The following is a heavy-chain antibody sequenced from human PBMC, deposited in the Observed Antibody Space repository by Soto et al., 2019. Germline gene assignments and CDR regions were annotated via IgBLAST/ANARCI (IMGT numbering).Heavy chain of an antibody. CDR1: GGTFSSYT. Sequence: QVQLVQSGAEVKKPGSSVKVSCKASGGTFSSYTISWVRQAPGQGLEWMGRIIPILGIANYAQKFQGRVTITADKSTSTGYMELSSLRSEDTGVYYWVSAMALCLGYYGMDVWGQGTTVTVSS. V-gene: IGHV1-69*02. D-gene: IGHD5-18*01. J-gene: IGHJ6*02. CDR3: VSAMALCLGYYGMDV. CDR2: IIPILGIA.